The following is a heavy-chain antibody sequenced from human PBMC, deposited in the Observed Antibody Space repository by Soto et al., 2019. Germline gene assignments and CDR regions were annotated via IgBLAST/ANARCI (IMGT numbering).Heavy chain of an antibody. V-gene: IGHV3-53*02. Sequence: EVQLVETGGGLIQPGGSLRLSCAASGFTVSSNYMSWVRQAPGKGLEWVSVIYSGGSTYYADSVKGRFTISRDNSNNTLYLQMNSLRAEDTAVYYCARARVGEAPFDYWGQGTLVTVSS. D-gene: IGHD1-26*01. CDR1: GFTVSSNY. J-gene: IGHJ4*02. CDR3: ARARVGEAPFDY. CDR2: IYSGGST.